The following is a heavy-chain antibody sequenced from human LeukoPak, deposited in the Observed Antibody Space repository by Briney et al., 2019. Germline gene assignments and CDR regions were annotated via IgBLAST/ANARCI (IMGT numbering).Heavy chain of an antibody. CDR2: IYYGGST. CDR1: GGSISSGGYY. CDR3: ARATGGAAAADFDP. V-gene: IGHV4-31*03. Sequence: SQTLSLTCTVSGGSISSGGYYWSWIRQHPGKGLECIGFIYYGGSTYYNPSLKSRVTISIDTSKNQFSLKLSSVTAADTAVYYCARATGGAAAADFDPWGQGTLVTVSS. D-gene: IGHD6-13*01. J-gene: IGHJ5*02.